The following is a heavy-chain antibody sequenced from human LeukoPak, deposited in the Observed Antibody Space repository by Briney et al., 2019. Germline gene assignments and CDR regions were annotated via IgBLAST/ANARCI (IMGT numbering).Heavy chain of an antibody. D-gene: IGHD6-13*01. Sequence: PGGSLRLSCAASGFTFSSYAMSWVRQAPGKGLEWVSAISGSGGSTYYADSVKGRFTISRDNSKNTLYLQMNSLRAEDTAVYYCAKDDSSSWSPGLDYWGQGTLVTVSS. CDR3: AKDDSSSWSPGLDY. J-gene: IGHJ4*02. CDR1: GFTFSSYA. CDR2: ISGSGGST. V-gene: IGHV3-23*01.